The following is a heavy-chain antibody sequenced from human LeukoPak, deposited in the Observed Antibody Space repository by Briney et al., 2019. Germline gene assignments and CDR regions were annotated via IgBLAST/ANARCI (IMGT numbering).Heavy chain of an antibody. CDR1: GGSFGGYY. CDR3: ARGHYYYDSSGYSYYFDY. D-gene: IGHD3-22*01. V-gene: IGHV4-34*01. J-gene: IGHJ4*02. Sequence: PSETLSLTCAVYGGSFGGYYWSWIRQPPGKGLEWIGEINHSGSTNYNPSLKSRVTISVDTSKNQFSLKLSSVTAADTAVCYCARGHYYYDSSGYSYYFDYWGQGTLVTVSS. CDR2: INHSGST.